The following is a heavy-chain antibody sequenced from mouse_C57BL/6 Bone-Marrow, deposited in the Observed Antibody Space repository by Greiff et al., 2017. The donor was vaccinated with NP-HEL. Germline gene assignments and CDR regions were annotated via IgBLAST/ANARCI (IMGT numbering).Heavy chain of an antibody. D-gene: IGHD1-1*01. CDR3: ARENYYGPYWYFDV. Sequence: EVQLQESGPGLVKPSQSLSLTCSVTGYSITSGYYWNWLRQFPGNKLEWMGYISYDGSNNYNPSLKNRISITRDTSKNQFFLKLNSVTTEDTATYYCARENYYGPYWYFDVWGTGTTVTVSS. V-gene: IGHV3-6*01. CDR2: ISYDGSN. CDR1: GYSITSGYY. J-gene: IGHJ1*03.